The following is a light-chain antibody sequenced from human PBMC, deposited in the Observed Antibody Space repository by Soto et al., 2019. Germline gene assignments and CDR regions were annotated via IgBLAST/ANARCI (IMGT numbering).Light chain of an antibody. CDR2: DAS. CDR3: QQHGSSPLT. Sequence: EIVLTQSPATLSLSPGARATLSCRASQSVSSYLAWYQQKPGQAPRLLIYDASNRATGIPARFSGSGSGTDFTLTISRLEPEDFAVYYCQQHGSSPLTFGGGTKVDI. CDR1: QSVSSY. V-gene: IGKV3-11*01. J-gene: IGKJ4*01.